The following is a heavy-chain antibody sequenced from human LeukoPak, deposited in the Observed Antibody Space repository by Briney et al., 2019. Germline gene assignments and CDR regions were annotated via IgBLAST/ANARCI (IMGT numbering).Heavy chain of an antibody. J-gene: IGHJ4*02. Sequence: GGSLRLSCAASGFTFRSYEMSCVRQAPGKGLEWVSYISNTAKTLYYADSVKGRFTISRDNAKNSVYLQMNSLGDEDTCVYYCPRCDMALVPVIDYWGQGTLVTVSS. CDR2: ISNTAKTL. V-gene: IGHV3-48*03. CDR3: PRCDMALVPVIDY. D-gene: IGHD5-24*01. CDR1: GFTFRSYE.